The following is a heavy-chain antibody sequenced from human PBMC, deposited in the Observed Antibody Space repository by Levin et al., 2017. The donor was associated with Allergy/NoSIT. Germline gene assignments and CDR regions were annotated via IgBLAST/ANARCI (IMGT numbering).Heavy chain of an antibody. CDR1: GGSINSYY. CDR2: MYTSGST. D-gene: IGHD3-22*01. V-gene: IGHV4-4*07. CDR3: AEADSSGQYYWYFDL. J-gene: IGHJ2*01. Sequence: SETLSLTCTASGGSINSYYWSWIRQPAGKGLEWIGRMYTSGSTNYNPSLKSRVTMSVDTSNNQFSLKPSSVTAADTAVYYCAEADSSGQYYWYFDLWGRGTLVTVSS.